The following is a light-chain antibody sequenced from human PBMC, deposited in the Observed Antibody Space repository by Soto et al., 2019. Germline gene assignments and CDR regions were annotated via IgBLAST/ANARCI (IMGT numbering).Light chain of an antibody. V-gene: IGKV1-5*03. CDR2: QAS. J-gene: IGKJ2*01. Sequence: DIQMTQSPSTLSASVGDSVTITCRASQTINSWLAWYQQKPGQDRKLLIYQASSLESGVPSRVSGSRSGTEFTLTISSLQTDDFATYYCQQYNSYPYTSGQGTTLEIK. CDR3: QQYNSYPYT. CDR1: QTINSW.